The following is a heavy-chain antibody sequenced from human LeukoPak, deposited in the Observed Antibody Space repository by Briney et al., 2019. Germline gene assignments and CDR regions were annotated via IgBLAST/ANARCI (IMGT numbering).Heavy chain of an antibody. J-gene: IGHJ4*02. V-gene: IGHV3-21*01. D-gene: IGHD3-10*01. Sequence: GGSLRLSCAASGFSLSSHAMSWVRQAPGKGLEWVSSISSSSSYIYYADSVKGRFTISRDNAKNSLYLQMNSLRAEDTAVYYCARDLYYYYGSGSYYWSGIDYWGQGTLVTVSS. CDR3: ARDLYYYYGSGSYYWSGIDY. CDR2: ISSSSSYI. CDR1: GFSLSSHA.